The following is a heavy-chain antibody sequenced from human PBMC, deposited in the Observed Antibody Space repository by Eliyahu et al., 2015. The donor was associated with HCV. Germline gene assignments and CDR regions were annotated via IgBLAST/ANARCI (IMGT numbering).Heavy chain of an antibody. D-gene: IGHD3-10*01. Sequence: EVXLVQSGAEVKXPGESXKISCKGSXYHFTSYWIGWVRQMPEKGLEWMGIIYPGDSDTRYSPSFQGQVTISADKFISTAYLQWSSLKASDTAMYYCARHRLLRGVINFPDYWGQGTLVTVSS. J-gene: IGHJ4*02. V-gene: IGHV5-51*01. CDR3: ARHRLLRGVINFPDY. CDR2: IYPGDSDT. CDR1: XYHFTSYW.